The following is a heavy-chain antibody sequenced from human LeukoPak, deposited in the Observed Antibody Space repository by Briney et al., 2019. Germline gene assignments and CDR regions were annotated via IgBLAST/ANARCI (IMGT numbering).Heavy chain of an antibody. V-gene: IGHV4-34*01. Sequence: SETLSLTCAVHGGSFCGYYWSWIRQPPGKGLGWIGEINHSGSTNYNPSLMCRAAISLDKSKNQISLKLNSATAADTAVLYFASMVRGDYDPWDIWGEGTVDTVSS. CDR3: ASMVRGDYDPWDI. CDR1: GGSFCGYY. CDR2: INHSGST. D-gene: IGHD3-10*01. J-gene: IGHJ3*02.